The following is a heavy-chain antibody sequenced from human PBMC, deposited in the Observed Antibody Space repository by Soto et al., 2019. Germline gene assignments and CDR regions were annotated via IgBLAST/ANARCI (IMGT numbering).Heavy chain of an antibody. CDR3: ARGGNSGNWFDP. V-gene: IGHV4-31*03. CDR1: GGSISSGGFY. CDR2: IFPSGST. J-gene: IGHJ5*02. Sequence: QVQLQESGPGLVKPSQTLSLTCTVSGGSISSGGFYWNWIRQHPGKDLEWIGYIFPSGSTHYNPYLNSRVIMSADTSKNQLSLNLNSVTAADTAVYYCARGGNSGNWFDPWGQGTLVTVSS. D-gene: IGHD1-7*01.